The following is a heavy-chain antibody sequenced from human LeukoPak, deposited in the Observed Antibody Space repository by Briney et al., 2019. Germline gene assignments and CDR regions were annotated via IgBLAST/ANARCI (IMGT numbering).Heavy chain of an antibody. CDR2: INPNSGGT. CDR1: GYTFSDFY. V-gene: IGHV1-2*02. D-gene: IGHD2-2*01. CDR3: ARVVPAAIDAFDI. J-gene: IGHJ3*02. Sequence: ASVKVFCKTSGYTFSDFYIHWVRQAPGQGLEWMGWINPNSGGTNYAQKFQGRVTMTRDTSISTAYMELSRLRSDDTAVYYCARVVPAAIDAFDIWGQGTTVTVSS.